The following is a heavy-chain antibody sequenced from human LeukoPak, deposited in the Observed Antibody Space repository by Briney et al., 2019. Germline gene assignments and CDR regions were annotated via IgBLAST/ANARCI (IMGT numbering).Heavy chain of an antibody. CDR3: ATSNQDIGGVYFDH. Sequence: SVKVSCKASGYSFSAYYMHWVRQAPGHGLEWMGGIIPILGTPKFAQKFQGRLKITADESTSTVEVEVSSLRFEDTAVYYCATSNQDIGGVYFDHWGQGSLVTVAS. J-gene: IGHJ4*02. D-gene: IGHD2-15*01. CDR2: IIPILGTP. CDR1: GYSFSAYY. V-gene: IGHV1-69*13.